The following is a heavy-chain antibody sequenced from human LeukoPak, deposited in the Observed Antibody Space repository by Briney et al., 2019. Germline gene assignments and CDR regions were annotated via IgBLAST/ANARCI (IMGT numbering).Heavy chain of an antibody. CDR2: ISGSGGST. V-gene: IGHV3-23*01. CDR3: TKFFHDSSGEFQH. D-gene: IGHD3-22*01. CDR1: GFTFSSYA. Sequence: PGGSLRLSCAASGFTFSSYAMSWVRQAPGKGLEWVSAISGSGGSTYYADSVKGRFTISKDNSKNTLYLQMNSLRAEDTAVYYCTKFFHDSSGEFQHWGQGTLVTVSS. J-gene: IGHJ1*01.